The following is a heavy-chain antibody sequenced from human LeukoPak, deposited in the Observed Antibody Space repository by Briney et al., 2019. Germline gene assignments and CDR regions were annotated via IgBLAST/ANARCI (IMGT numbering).Heavy chain of an antibody. CDR1: GFTSSSSW. Sequence: PGGSLRLSCVVSGFTSSSSWMNWVRQAPGKGLEWVANIKQDGSETYYVDSVKGRFTISRDNAKKSLYLQMNSLRVEDTAVYYCATSGTRGVINGHWGQGTLDTVSS. CDR3: ATSGTRGVINGH. D-gene: IGHD3-10*01. CDR2: IKQDGSET. V-gene: IGHV3-7*03. J-gene: IGHJ4*02.